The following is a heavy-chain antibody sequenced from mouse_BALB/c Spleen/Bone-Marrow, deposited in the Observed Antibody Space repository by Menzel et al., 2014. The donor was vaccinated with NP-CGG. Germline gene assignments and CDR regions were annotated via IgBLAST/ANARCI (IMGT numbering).Heavy chain of an antibody. V-gene: IGHV1-18*01. J-gene: IGHJ2*02. CDR3: ARWDYGYY. Sequence: VQLQQPGPDLVKPGASVKISCKASGYSFTGYYMHWLKQSHGKSFEWIGRINPNNGDTHYNRRFKGKAILTVDKSSSTAYMELHSLTSEDSAVYYCARWDYGYYWAQGTSLTVSS. D-gene: IGHD1-2*01. CDR1: GYSFTGYY. CDR2: INPNNGDT.